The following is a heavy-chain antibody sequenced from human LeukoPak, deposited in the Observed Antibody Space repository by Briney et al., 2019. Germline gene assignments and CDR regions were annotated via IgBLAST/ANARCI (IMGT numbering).Heavy chain of an antibody. CDR2: IRYDGSNK. CDR1: GFTFSSYG. D-gene: IGHD3-9*01. J-gene: IGHJ5*02. Sequence: PGGSLRLSCEASGFTFSSYGMHWVRQAPGKGLEWVAFIRYDGSNKYYADSVKGRFTISRDNSKNTLYLQMNSLRAEDTAVYYCAKDQNILTGYYGWFDPWGQGTLVTVSS. CDR3: AKDQNILTGYYGWFDP. V-gene: IGHV3-30*02.